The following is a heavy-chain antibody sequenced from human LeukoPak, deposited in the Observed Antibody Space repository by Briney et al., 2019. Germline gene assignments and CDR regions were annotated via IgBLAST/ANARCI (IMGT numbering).Heavy chain of an antibody. CDR2: IVVGSGNT. Sequence: SVKVSCKASGFTFTSSAMQWVRQARGQRLEWIGWIVVGSGNTNYAQKFQERVTITRDMSTSTAYMELSSLRSEDTAVYYCAADRVVGYGMDVWGQRTTVTVSS. CDR1: GFTFTSSA. CDR3: AADRVVGYGMDV. D-gene: IGHD2-15*01. V-gene: IGHV1-58*02. J-gene: IGHJ6*02.